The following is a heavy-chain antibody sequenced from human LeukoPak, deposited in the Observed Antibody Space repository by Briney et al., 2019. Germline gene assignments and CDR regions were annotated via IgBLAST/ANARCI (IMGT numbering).Heavy chain of an antibody. Sequence: GASVKVSCKASGYTFSDYYIHWVRQAPGGGLEWMGWINPKSGATKSEKRFQGWVTMTRDTSMNTAYLELSRLTSDDTAVYFCARVVYSFGYCDSTTCPNWFDPWGQGSLVTVSS. V-gene: IGHV1-2*04. J-gene: IGHJ5*02. CDR2: INPKSGAT. CDR3: ARVVYSFGYCDSTTCPNWFDP. CDR1: GYTFSDYY. D-gene: IGHD2/OR15-2a*01.